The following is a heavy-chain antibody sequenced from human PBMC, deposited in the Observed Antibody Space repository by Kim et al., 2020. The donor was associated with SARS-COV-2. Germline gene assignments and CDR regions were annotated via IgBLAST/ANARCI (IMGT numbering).Heavy chain of an antibody. V-gene: IGHV4-59*01. CDR3: ARAPRARYLFDY. J-gene: IGHJ4*02. Sequence: NSRPSLKRRVTISVDTSKNQFSLKLSSVTAADTAVYYCARAPRARYLFDYWGQGTLVTVSS. D-gene: IGHD1-26*01.